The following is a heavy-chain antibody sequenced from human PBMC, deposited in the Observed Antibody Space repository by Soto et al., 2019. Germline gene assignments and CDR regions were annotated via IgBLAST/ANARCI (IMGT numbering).Heavy chain of an antibody. CDR3: ANSSQSPWFDP. D-gene: IGHD6-13*01. V-gene: IGHV1-3*01. J-gene: IGHJ5*02. CDR1: GYIFATYA. Sequence: ASVTVSCKASGYIFATYASQWVRQAPGQRLEWMGWINGGSGDTEYSQKFQGRVTITRDTSASTAYMELSSLRSEDTAVYYCANSSQSPWFDPWGQGTLLTVSS. CDR2: INGGSGDT.